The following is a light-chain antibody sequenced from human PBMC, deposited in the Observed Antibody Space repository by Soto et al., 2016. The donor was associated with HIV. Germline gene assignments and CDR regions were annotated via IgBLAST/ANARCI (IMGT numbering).Light chain of an antibody. CDR2: AAF. V-gene: IGKV1-6*01. CDR1: QGIRND. J-gene: IGKJ2*01. CDR3: LQDYSYPQT. Sequence: AIQMTQSPSSLSASVGDRVTITCRASQGIRNDLSWYQQKPGKAPNLLIYAAFSLQSGVPSRFSGSGSGTDFTLTISSLQPEDFATYYCLQDYSYPQTFGQGTKLEIK.